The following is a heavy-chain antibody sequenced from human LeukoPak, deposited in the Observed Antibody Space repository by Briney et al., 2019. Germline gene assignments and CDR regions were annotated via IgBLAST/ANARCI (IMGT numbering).Heavy chain of an antibody. D-gene: IGHD6-19*01. CDR3: AKTPYSSGWYYFDY. CDR1: GFTFSSYA. CDR2: ISGSGGST. J-gene: IGHJ4*02. Sequence: GGSLRLSCAASGFTFSSYAMSWVRQAPGKGLEWVSAISGSGGSTYYADSVKGRFTISRGNSKNTLYLQMNSLRAEDTAVYYCAKTPYSSGWYYFDYWGQGTLVTVSS. V-gene: IGHV3-23*01.